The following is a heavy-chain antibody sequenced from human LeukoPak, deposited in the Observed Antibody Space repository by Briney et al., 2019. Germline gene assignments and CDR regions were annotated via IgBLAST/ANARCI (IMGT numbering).Heavy chain of an antibody. CDR2: ISSSSSTI. CDR3: ARRSTVTTHNWFDP. J-gene: IGHJ5*02. Sequence: GGSLRLSCAASGFTFSSYSMNWVRQAPGKGLEWVSYISSSSSTIYYADSVKGRFTISRDNAKNSLYLQMNSLRAEDTAVYYCARRSTVTTHNWFDPWGQGTLVTVSS. CDR1: GFTFSSYS. D-gene: IGHD4-17*01. V-gene: IGHV3-48*01.